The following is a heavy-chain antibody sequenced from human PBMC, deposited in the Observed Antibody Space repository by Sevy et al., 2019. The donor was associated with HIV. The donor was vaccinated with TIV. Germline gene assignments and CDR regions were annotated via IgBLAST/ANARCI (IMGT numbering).Heavy chain of an antibody. CDR2: LNQGGNQK. J-gene: IGHJ4*02. Sequence: GGSLRLTCAASGFTFSSYWINWVRRAPGEGLEWVANLNQGGNQKDYMDSVKGRFTISRDNAENAVYLQMNSLRVEDTAVYYCARGPSGAAAGRFDSWGQGTLVTVSS. CDR1: GFTFSSYW. CDR3: ARGPSGAAAGRFDS. D-gene: IGHD6-13*01. V-gene: IGHV3-7*01.